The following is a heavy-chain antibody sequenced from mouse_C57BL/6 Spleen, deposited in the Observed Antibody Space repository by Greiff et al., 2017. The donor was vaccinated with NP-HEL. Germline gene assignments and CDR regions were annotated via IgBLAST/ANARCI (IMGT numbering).Heavy chain of an antibody. CDR1: GYTFTSYW. J-gene: IGHJ3*01. D-gene: IGHD1-1*01. CDR2: IDPSDSYT. V-gene: IGHV1-69*01. CDR3: ARDIRDYGSFAY. Sequence: QVQLQQPGAELVMPGASVKLSCKASGYTFTSYWMHWVKQRPGQGLEWIGEIDPSDSYTNYNQKFKGKSTLTVDKSSSTAYMQLSSLTSEDSAVYYCARDIRDYGSFAYWGQGTLVTVSA.